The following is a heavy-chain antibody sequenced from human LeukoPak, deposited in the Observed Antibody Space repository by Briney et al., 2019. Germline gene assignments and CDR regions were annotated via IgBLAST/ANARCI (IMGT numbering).Heavy chain of an antibody. CDR2: ISGSGGST. CDR1: GFTFSNYA. J-gene: IGHJ4*02. CDR3: ARVWEAVAGNYGVIDY. D-gene: IGHD4-17*01. Sequence: GGSLRLSCAASGFTFSNYAMSWVRQAPGKGLEWVSSISGSGGSTYYADSVKGRFTISRDNSKNTLYLQMNSLRAEDTAIYYCARVWEAVAGNYGVIDYWGQGTLVTVSS. V-gene: IGHV3-23*01.